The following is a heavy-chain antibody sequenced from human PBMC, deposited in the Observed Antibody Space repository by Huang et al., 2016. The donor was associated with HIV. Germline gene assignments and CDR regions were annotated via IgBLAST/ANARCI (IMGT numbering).Heavy chain of an antibody. CDR2: IIPIFGTP. V-gene: IGHV1-69*01. CDR1: GGTFSSCG. J-gene: IGHJ5*02. CDR3: ARWEAAADNNWFDP. D-gene: IGHD6-13*01. Sequence: QVQLVQSGAEVKKPGSSVKVSCRASGGTFSSCGLSWVRQAPGQGLEWMGGIIPIFGTPNDAQKCQGRVTITADESTSTAYMELSSLRSEDTAVYYCARWEAAADNNWFDPWGQGTLVTVSS.